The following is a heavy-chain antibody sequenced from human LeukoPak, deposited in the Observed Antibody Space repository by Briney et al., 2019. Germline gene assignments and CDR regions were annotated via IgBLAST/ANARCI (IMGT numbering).Heavy chain of an antibody. CDR2: AHLDGRT. CDR3: AREGGFFRPLDY. D-gene: IGHD3-3*01. CDR1: GGSVTSTNW. Sequence: SETLSLTCGVSGGSVTSTNWWTWVRQPPGKGLEWIGEAHLDGRTNYNPSLKSRLTISVDLSENHISRKLTSVTAADTAVYYYAREGGFFRPLDYSGQGTLVTVSS. J-gene: IGHJ4*02. V-gene: IGHV4-4*02.